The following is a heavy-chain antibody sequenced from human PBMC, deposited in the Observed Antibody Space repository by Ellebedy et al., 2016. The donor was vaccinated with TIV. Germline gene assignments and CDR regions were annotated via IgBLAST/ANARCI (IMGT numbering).Heavy chain of an antibody. J-gene: IGHJ4*02. CDR2: INPCGGST. Sequence: AASVKVSCKASGYTFISYYMHWVGQPPGQGLEWMGIINPCGGSTTYAQKLQGRVTMTSDTSTSTVYMELSSLGCEDTAVYYCARARSSGWLHTPDYWGQGTLVTVSS. CDR1: GYTFISYY. V-gene: IGHV1-46*04. CDR3: ARARSSGWLHTPDY. D-gene: IGHD6-19*01.